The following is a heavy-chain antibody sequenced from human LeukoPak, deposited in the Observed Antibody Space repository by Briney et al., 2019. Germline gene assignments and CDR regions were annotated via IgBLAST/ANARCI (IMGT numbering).Heavy chain of an antibody. CDR3: ARAPGYSSGWYGARGTSRYFDY. D-gene: IGHD6-19*01. CDR1: GGSFSGYY. Sequence: SETLSLTCAVYGGSFSGYYWSWIRQPPGKGLEWIGEINHSGSTNYNPSFKSRVTISVDTSKNQFSLKLSSVTAADTAVYYCARAPGYSSGWYGARGTSRYFDYWGQGTLVTVSS. CDR2: INHSGST. V-gene: IGHV4-34*01. J-gene: IGHJ4*02.